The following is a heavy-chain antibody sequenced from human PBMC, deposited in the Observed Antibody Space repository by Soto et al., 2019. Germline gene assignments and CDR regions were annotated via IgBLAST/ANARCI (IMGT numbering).Heavy chain of an antibody. CDR2: SSNSGTFS. Sequence: NPGGSLRLSCEGSGFTFSDYYISRIRQAPGKGLEWISYSSNSGTFSRYADSVKVSFSISRDNTKNLLYLQMNSLRAEDTAGYYCARSGDNCKHLDNWGKGSPVTV. CDR3: ARSGDNCKHLDN. V-gene: IGHV3-11*06. J-gene: IGHJ4*02. D-gene: IGHD1-1*01. CDR1: GFTFSDYY.